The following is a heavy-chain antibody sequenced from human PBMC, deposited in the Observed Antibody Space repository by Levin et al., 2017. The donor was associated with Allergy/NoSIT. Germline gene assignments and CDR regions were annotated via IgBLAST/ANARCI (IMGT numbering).Heavy chain of an antibody. CDR3: ARGKCSGGSCNEYRNWFDP. D-gene: IGHD2-15*01. Sequence: GGSLRLSCAASGFTFYNYAMHWVRQAPGKGLEGVAVIPKDGGNKYYADSVKGRFTISRDNSKNTLYLQMNSLRAEDTAVYYCARGKCSGGSCNEYRNWFDPWGQGTLVTVSS. CDR1: GFTFYNYA. J-gene: IGHJ5*02. CDR2: IPKDGGNK. V-gene: IGHV3-30-3*01.